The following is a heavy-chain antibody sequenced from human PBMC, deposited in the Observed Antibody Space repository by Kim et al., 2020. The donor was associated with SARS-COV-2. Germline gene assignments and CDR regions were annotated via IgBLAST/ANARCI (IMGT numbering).Heavy chain of an antibody. J-gene: IGHJ4*02. CDR3: ARALKPRITGTTYD. D-gene: IGHD1-7*01. Sequence: YADSVKGRFTISRDNARNSLYLQRDSLGAADTALYYCARALKPRITGTTYDWGQGTLVTVSS. V-gene: IGHV3-9*01.